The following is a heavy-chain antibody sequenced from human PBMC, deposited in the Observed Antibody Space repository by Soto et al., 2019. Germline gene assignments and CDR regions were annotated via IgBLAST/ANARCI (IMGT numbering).Heavy chain of an antibody. J-gene: IGHJ5*01. CDR1: GDSISTVDYF. Sequence: SETLSLTCSVSGDSISTVDYFWAWIRQPPGQALEYIGYIYKSATTYYNPSFESRVAISLDTSKSQFSLNVTSVTAADTAVYFCARGRYCLTGRCFPNWFDSWGQGTLVTVSS. V-gene: IGHV4-30-4*01. CDR3: ARGRYCLTGRCFPNWFDS. CDR2: IYKSATT. D-gene: IGHD2-15*01.